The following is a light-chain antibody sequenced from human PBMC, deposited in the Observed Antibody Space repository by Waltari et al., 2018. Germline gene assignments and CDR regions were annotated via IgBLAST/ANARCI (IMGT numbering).Light chain of an antibody. CDR3: QQYYSTPEWT. Sequence: DIVMTQSPDSLAVSLGERATINCKSSQSVLYSSNNKNYLAWYQQKPGQPPKLLIYWASTRESGVPDRFSGSVSGTDVALTIGSLQAGNVAVYYCQQYYSTPEWTFGQGTKVEIK. V-gene: IGKV4-1*01. CDR2: WAS. J-gene: IGKJ1*01. CDR1: QSVLYSSNNKNY.